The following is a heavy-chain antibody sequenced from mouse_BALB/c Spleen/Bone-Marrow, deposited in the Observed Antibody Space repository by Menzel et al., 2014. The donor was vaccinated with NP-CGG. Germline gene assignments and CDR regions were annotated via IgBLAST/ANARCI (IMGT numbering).Heavy chain of an antibody. CDR2: IDPSDSET. D-gene: IGHD2-4*01. CDR1: GYTFTSYW. Sequence: VQLQQSGPELVKPGAPVKVSCKASGYTFTSYWMNWVKQRPGRGLEWIGRIDPSDSETHYNQKFKDKATLTVDKSSSTAYIQLSSLTSEDSAVYYCARGRDYDVFAYWGQGTLVTVSA. CDR3: ARGRDYDVFAY. V-gene: IGHV1-69*02. J-gene: IGHJ3*01.